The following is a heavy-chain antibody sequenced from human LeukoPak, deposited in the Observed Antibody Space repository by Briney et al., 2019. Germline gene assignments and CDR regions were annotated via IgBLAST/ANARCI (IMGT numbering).Heavy chain of an antibody. J-gene: IGHJ5*01. Sequence: SETLSLTCTVSAYSISDGFVWGFIRQPPGKGLEWIASIYHSGTTYYNPSLRSRVTISLDPSNNQFSLKLSSVTAADTAVYYCASHAGGRGSGSYLSWGHGTLVSVSS. D-gene: IGHD3-10*01. CDR3: ASHAGGRGSGSYLS. CDR2: IYHSGTT. V-gene: IGHV4-38-2*02. CDR1: AYSISDGFV.